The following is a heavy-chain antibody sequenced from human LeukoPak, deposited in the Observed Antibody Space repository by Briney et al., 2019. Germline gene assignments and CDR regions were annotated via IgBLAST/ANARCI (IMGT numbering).Heavy chain of an antibody. CDR3: AKDLREIYHGSGSFDAFDF. J-gene: IGHJ3*01. CDR1: GFTFSNYA. D-gene: IGHD3-10*01. CDR2: ISYDGTNK. Sequence: GGSLRLSCAASGFTFSNYAIHWVRQAPGKGLELVAVISYDGTNKYYADSVKGRFTISRDNSKNTLYLQMNSLRAEDTAVYYCAKDLREIYHGSGSFDAFDFWGQGTMVTVSS. V-gene: IGHV3-30*18.